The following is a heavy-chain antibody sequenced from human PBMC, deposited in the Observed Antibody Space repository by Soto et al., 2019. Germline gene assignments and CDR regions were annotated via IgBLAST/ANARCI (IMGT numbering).Heavy chain of an antibody. CDR1: GYSFTSYW. Sequence: GESLKISCKGSGYSFTSYWITWVRHMPGKGLEWVARIDPSDSQTNYNPSFQGHVTISVDRSSSTAYLQWNSLEAPDTAMYYCTRLSMARYFRYCMDVWGQGPSVTVS. D-gene: IGHD3-9*01. CDR3: TRLSMARYFRYCMDV. J-gene: IGHJ6*02. CDR2: IDPSDSQT. V-gene: IGHV5-10-1*01.